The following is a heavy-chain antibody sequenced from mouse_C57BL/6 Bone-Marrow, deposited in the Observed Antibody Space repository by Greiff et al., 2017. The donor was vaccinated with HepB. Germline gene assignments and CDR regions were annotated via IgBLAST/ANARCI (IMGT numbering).Heavy chain of an antibody. CDR3: ERILRFYYFDC. Sequence: QVQLQQPGAELVRPGTSVKLSCKASGYTFTSYWMHWVKQRPGQGLEWIGVIDPSDSYTNYNQKFKGKATLTVDTSSSTAYMQLSSLTSEDSAVYYCERILRFYYFDCWGQGTTLTVSS. V-gene: IGHV1-59*01. J-gene: IGHJ2*01. CDR1: GYTFTSYW. D-gene: IGHD1-1*01. CDR2: IDPSDSYT.